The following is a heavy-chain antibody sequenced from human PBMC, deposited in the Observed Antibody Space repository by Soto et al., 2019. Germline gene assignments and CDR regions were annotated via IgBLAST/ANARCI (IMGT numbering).Heavy chain of an antibody. V-gene: IGHV3-30-3*01. D-gene: IGHD3-16*01. CDR2: ISYDGSND. CDR1: GFTFNNYA. Sequence: VQIVESGGGVVQPGRSLRLSCTASGFTFNNYAMYWVRQAPGKGLEWVAVISYDGSNDDFADSVKGRFTISRDNSKNTLYLQMNSLRDDDTAMYYCARESGKLIGNWFDPWGQGTLVTVSS. J-gene: IGHJ5*02. CDR3: ARESGKLIGNWFDP.